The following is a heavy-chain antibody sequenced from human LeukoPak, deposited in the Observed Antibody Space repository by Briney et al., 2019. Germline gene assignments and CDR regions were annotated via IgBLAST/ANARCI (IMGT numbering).Heavy chain of an antibody. V-gene: IGHV1-8*01. Sequence: GASVTVSCKASGYTFTSYDIHWVRQATGQGLEWMGWMNPNSGNTGYAQKFQGRVTMTRNTSISTAYMELSSLRSEDTAVYYCARGQGNPRLYGYPYWGQGTLVTVSS. J-gene: IGHJ4*02. CDR2: MNPNSGNT. D-gene: IGHD5-18*01. CDR1: GYTFTSYD. CDR3: ARGQGNPRLYGYPY.